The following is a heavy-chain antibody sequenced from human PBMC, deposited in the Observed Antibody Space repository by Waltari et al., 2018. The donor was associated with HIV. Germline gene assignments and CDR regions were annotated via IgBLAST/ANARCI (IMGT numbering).Heavy chain of an antibody. CDR3: ASTYYDLLEGWYFDF. CDR2: ISHSGTT. V-gene: IGHV4-38-2*01. D-gene: IGHD3-3*01. J-gene: IGHJ4*02. Sequence: QVQLQVSGPGLVKPSEPLSLTGGVSVYSRTSGYFWGWIRQSPGRGLEGIGSISHSGTTVYSPSLKSRVTLFRDTSKNQFLLKLTSANAEETAVYYCASTYYDLLEGWYFDFWGQGRLVTVSS. CDR1: VYSRTSGYF.